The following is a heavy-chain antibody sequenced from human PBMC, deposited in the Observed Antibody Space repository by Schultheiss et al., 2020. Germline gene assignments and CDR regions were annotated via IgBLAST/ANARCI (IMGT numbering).Heavy chain of an antibody. CDR2: ISGSGGST. J-gene: IGHJ4*02. D-gene: IGHD2-2*02. V-gene: IGHV3-23*01. CDR1: GFTFSSYS. Sequence: GSLRLSCAASGFTFSSYSMNWVRQAPGKGLEWVSVISGSGGSTYYADSVKGRFTISRDNSKNTLYLQMNSLRAEDTAVYYCAKGTTIVVVPAAIDRYFDYWGQGTLVTVSS. CDR3: AKGTTIVVVPAAIDRYFDY.